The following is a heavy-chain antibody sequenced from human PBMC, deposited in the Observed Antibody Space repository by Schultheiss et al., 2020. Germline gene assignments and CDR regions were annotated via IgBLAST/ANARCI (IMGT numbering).Heavy chain of an antibody. CDR1: GYTFTSYY. Sequence: GESLKISCKASGYTFTSYYMHWVRQAPGQGLEWMGIINPSGGSTSYAQKFQGRVTMTRDTSTSTVYMELSSLRSEDTAVYYCARERVDTAMDYWGQGTLVTVSS. D-gene: IGHD5-18*01. CDR2: INPSGGST. V-gene: IGHV1-46*01. J-gene: IGHJ4*02. CDR3: ARERVDTAMDY.